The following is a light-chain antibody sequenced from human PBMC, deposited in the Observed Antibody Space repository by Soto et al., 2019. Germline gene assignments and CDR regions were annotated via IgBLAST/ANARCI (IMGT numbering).Light chain of an antibody. V-gene: IGKV3-20*01. J-gene: IGKJ2*02. CDR2: GAS. Sequence: ELVLTQSPGTLSLSPGDSVTLSCRASQSVRGSYLAWYQQKPGQAPRLLIYGASSRATGIPGRFSGSGSGTGSTLTVTGLETDDCAVYYCEHYDFSGCSFGRGSKLEIK. CDR1: QSVRGSY. CDR3: EHYDFSGCS.